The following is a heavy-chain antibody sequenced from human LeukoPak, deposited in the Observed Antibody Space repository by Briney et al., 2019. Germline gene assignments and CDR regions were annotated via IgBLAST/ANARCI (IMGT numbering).Heavy chain of an antibody. CDR2: MNPNSGNT. V-gene: IGHV1-8*01. CDR1: GYTFTSYD. D-gene: IGHD2-2*01. CDR3: ARSKHCSSTSCLYYFDY. J-gene: IGHJ4*02. Sequence: ASVKVSCKASGYTFTSYDINWVRQATGQGLEWMGWMNPNSGNTGYAQKFQGRVTMTRNTSISTAYMELSSLRSEDTAVYYCARSKHCSSTSCLYYFDYWGQGTLVTVSS.